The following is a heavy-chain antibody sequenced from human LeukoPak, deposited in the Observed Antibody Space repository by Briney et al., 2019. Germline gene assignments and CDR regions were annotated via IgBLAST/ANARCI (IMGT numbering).Heavy chain of an antibody. Sequence: ASVKVSCKASGYTFTGYYMHWVRQAPGQGLEWMGWINPNSGGTNYAQKFQGRVTMTRDTSISTAYMELSRLRSDDTAVYYCAAAICSSTSCHSKEGLLDYWGQGTLVTVSS. D-gene: IGHD2-2*01. CDR1: GYTFTGYY. CDR3: AAAICSSTSCHSKEGLLDY. J-gene: IGHJ4*02. CDR2: INPNSGGT. V-gene: IGHV1-2*02.